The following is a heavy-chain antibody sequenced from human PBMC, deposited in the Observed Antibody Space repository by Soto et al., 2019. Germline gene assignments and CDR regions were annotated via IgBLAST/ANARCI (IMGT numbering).Heavy chain of an antibody. D-gene: IGHD2-2*02. J-gene: IGHJ6*02. CDR3: ARELVVPAAIPYYYYGMDV. CDR1: GFTVSSNY. CDR2: IYSGGST. Sequence: GGSLRLSCAASGFTVSSNYMSWVRQAPGKGLEWVSVIYSGGSTYYADSVKGRFTISRDNSKNTLYLQMNSLRAEDTAVYYCARELVVPAAIPYYYYGMDVWAKGPRSPSP. V-gene: IGHV3-66*01.